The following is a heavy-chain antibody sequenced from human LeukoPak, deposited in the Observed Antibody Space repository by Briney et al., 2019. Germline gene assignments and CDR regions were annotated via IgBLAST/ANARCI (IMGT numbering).Heavy chain of an antibody. CDR3: ARDNVVGSASDDYYDSSGLFDY. CDR2: INPNSGGT. D-gene: IGHD3-22*01. J-gene: IGHJ4*02. Sequence: ASVKVSCKASGYIFTDHFMQWVRHAPGQGLEWMGWINPNSGGTNYAQKFQGRVTMTRDTSISTAYMELSRLRSDDTAVYYCARDNVVGSASDDYYDSSGLFDYWGQGTLVTVSS. CDR1: GYIFTDHF. V-gene: IGHV1-2*02.